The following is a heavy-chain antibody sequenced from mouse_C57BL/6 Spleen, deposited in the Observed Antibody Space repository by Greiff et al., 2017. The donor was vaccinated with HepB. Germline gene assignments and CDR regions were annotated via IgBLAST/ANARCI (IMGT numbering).Heavy chain of an antibody. CDR2: ISDGGSYT. CDR3: ARDGNYGSRAWFAY. Sequence: EVKLVESGGGLVKPGGSLKLSCAASGFTFSSYAMSWVRQTPEKRLEWVATISDGGSYTYYPDNVKGRFTISRDNAKNNLYLQMSHLKSEDTAMYYCARDGNYGSRAWFAYWGQGTLVTVSA. CDR1: GFTFSSYA. V-gene: IGHV5-4*01. J-gene: IGHJ3*01. D-gene: IGHD1-1*01.